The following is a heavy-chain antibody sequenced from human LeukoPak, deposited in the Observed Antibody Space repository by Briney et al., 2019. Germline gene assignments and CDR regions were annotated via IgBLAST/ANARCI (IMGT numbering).Heavy chain of an antibody. CDR1: GGSFSGYY. J-gene: IGHJ3*02. D-gene: IGHD4-23*01. V-gene: IGHV4-34*01. CDR3: ARGPLQNGGNPHVFDI. Sequence: SETLSLTCAVYGGSFSGYYWSWIRQPPGKGLEWIGEINHSGSTNYNPSLKSRVTISVDPSKNHFSLKLSSVTAADTAVYYCARGPLQNGGNPHVFDIWGQGTMVTVSS. CDR2: INHSGST.